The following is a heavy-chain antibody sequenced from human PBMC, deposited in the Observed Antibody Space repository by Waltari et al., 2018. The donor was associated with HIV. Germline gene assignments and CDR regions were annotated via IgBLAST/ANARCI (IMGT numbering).Heavy chain of an antibody. CDR3: AKSDFTELVRGQKAFDV. V-gene: IGHV1-69*19. Sequence: VQSGAETKKPGSSVTVSCQASGGAFDTFAFTWVRQAPGQGLDWLGGTAPFCGVIYGQDFNGRVTITSNPSTRTVLLELGGRRPDDTAVYFCAKSDFTELVRGQKAFDVWGQGT. CDR1: GGAFDTFA. J-gene: IGHJ3*01. CDR2: TAPFCGV. D-gene: IGHD1-26*01.